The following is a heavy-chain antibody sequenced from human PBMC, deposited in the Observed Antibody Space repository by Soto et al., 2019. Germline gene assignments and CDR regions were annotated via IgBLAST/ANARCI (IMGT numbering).Heavy chain of an antibody. CDR2: IYYSGST. V-gene: IGHV4-39*01. D-gene: IGHD7-27*01. CDR1: GGSISSSSYF. J-gene: IGHJ6*02. Sequence: PSGALALTCTVSGGSISSSSYFWGWVRQPPGKGLEWIGSIYYSGSTYYNPSLKSRVTISVDTSKNQFSLKLSSVTAADTAVYYCARINWGLSYYYGMDVWGQGTTVT. CDR3: ARINWGLSYYYGMDV.